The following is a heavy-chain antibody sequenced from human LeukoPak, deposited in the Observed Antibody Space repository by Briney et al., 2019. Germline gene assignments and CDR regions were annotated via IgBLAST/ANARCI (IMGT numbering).Heavy chain of an antibody. CDR2: IRYDGSNK. D-gene: IGHD3-22*01. V-gene: IGHV3-30*02. Sequence: GGSLRLSCAASGFTFSSYGMHWVRQAPGKGLEWVAFIRYDGSNKYYADSVKGRFTISRDNSKNTLYLQMNSLRAEDTAVYYCAKSHYDSSPYYFDYWGQGTLVTVSS. CDR3: AKSHYDSSPYYFDY. J-gene: IGHJ4*02. CDR1: GFTFSSYG.